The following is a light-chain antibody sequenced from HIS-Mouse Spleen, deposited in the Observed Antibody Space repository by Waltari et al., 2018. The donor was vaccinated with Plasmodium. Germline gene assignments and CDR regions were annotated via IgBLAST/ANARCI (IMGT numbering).Light chain of an antibody. CDR1: SSDAGGYNY. CDR3: SSYAGSNNYVV. J-gene: IGLJ2*01. Sequence: QSALTQPPSASGSPGQSVTISCTGPSSDAGGYNYVPWYQQHPGKAPKLMIYEVSKRPSGVPDRFSGSKSGNTASLTVSGLQAEDEADYYCSSYAGSNNYVVFGGGTKLTVL. CDR2: EVS. V-gene: IGLV2-8*01.